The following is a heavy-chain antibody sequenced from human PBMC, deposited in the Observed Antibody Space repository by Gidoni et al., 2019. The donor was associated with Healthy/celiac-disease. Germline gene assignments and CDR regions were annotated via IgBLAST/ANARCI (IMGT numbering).Heavy chain of an antibody. D-gene: IGHD1-26*01. J-gene: IGHJ4*02. CDR1: GFTFRSYE. Sequence: EVQLVESGGGLVQPGGSLRLSCAASGFTFRSYEMNWVRQAPGKGLEWVSYISSSGSNIYYADSVKGRFTISRDNAKNSLYLQTNSLRAEDTAVYYCASLEDVGATLFDYWGQGTLVTVSS. CDR3: ASLEDVGATLFDY. V-gene: IGHV3-48*03. CDR2: ISSSGSNI.